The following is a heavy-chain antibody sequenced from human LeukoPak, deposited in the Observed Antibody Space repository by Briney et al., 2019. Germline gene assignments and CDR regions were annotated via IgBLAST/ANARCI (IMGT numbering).Heavy chain of an antibody. Sequence: ASVKVSCKASGYTSTSYAMHWVRQAPGQRLEWMGWINAGNGNTKYSQKFQGRVTITRDTSASTAYMELSSLRSEDTAVYYCARGPDFDWPMRPFDYWGQGTLVTVSS. J-gene: IGHJ4*02. CDR1: GYTSTSYA. CDR2: INAGNGNT. CDR3: ARGPDFDWPMRPFDY. D-gene: IGHD3-9*01. V-gene: IGHV1-3*01.